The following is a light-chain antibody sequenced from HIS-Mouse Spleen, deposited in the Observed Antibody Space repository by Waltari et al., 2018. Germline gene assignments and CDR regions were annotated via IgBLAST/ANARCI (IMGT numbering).Light chain of an antibody. V-gene: IGLV2-14*03. CDR2: DVS. CDR3: SSYTSSSTHVV. Sequence: QSALTQPASVSGSPGQSITIPCTGTSSDVGGYNYVSWYQQHPGNAPKLMIYDVSTRPSGVSNRFSGSTSGNTASLTISGLQAEDEADYYCSSYTSSSTHVVFGGGTKLTVL. J-gene: IGLJ2*01. CDR1: SSDVGGYNY.